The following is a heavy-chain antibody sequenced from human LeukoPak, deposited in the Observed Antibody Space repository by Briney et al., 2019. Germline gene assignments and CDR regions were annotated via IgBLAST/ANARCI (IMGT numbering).Heavy chain of an antibody. Sequence: TSLKVSCEASVGTFSSYAITWVRQAPGQGLEWMGGISPIFGTANYAQKFQSRVTITTDESTSTAYMELSSLRSEDTAVYYCARDRVSSIAARPENWFDTWGQGTLVTVSS. V-gene: IGHV1-69*05. J-gene: IGHJ5*02. D-gene: IGHD6-6*01. CDR2: ISPIFGTA. CDR3: ARDRVSSIAARPENWFDT. CDR1: VGTFSSYA.